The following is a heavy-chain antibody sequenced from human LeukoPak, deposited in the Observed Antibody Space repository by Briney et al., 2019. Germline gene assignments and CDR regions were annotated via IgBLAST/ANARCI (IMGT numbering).Heavy chain of an antibody. CDR3: ARTAISEDGYDFDY. V-gene: IGHV3-21*01. CDR1: GFTFSSYS. Sequence: GGSLRLSCAASGFTFSSYSMNWVRQAPGKGLEWVSSISSSSYIYYADSVKGRITISRDNAKNSLYLQMNSLRAEDTAVYYCARTAISEDGYDFDYWGQGTLVTVSS. J-gene: IGHJ4*02. CDR2: ISSSSYI. D-gene: IGHD5-12*01.